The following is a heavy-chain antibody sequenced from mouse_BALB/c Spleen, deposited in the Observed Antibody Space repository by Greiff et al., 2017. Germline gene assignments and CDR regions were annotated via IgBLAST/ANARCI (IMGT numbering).Heavy chain of an antibody. Sequence: DVQLVESGGGLVQPGGSRKLSCAASGFTFSSFGMHWVRQAPEKGLEWVAYISSGSSTIYYADTVKGRFTISRDNPKNTLFLQMTSLRSEDTAMYYCASEDWDVGAYWGQGTLVTVSA. J-gene: IGHJ3*01. CDR2: ISSGSSTI. V-gene: IGHV5-17*02. D-gene: IGHD4-1*01. CDR3: ASEDWDVGAY. CDR1: GFTFSSFG.